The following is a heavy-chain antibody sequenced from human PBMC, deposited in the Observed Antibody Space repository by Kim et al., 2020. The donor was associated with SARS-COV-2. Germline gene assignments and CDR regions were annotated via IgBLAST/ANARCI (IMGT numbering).Heavy chain of an antibody. CDR3: ARHPYYYGSGSPAHYGMDV. J-gene: IGHJ6*04. CDR2: IDPSDSYT. V-gene: IGHV5-10-1*01. Sequence: GESLKISCKGSGYSFTSYWISWVRQMPGKGLEWMGRIDPSDSYTNYSPSFQGHVTISADKSISTAYLQWSSLKASDTAMYYCARHPYYYGSGSPAHYGMDVWGKGTTVTVSS. CDR1: GYSFTSYW. D-gene: IGHD3-10*01.